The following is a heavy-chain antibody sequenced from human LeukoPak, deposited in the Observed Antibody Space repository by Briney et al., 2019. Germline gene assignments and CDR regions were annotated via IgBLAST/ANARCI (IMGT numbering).Heavy chain of an antibody. D-gene: IGHD2-15*01. CDR2: TRDKVNTYTT. J-gene: IGHJ4*02. CDR1: GLTFSDQY. Sequence: GGALRLSCAASGLTFSDQYMDWVRQAPGKGLEWVGRTRDKVNTYTTDYAASVKGRFTISRDDSKNSLYLQMNSLKTEDTAVYYCTAILYCSGGTCYSHWGQGTLVTVSS. V-gene: IGHV3-72*01. CDR3: TAILYCSGGTCYSH.